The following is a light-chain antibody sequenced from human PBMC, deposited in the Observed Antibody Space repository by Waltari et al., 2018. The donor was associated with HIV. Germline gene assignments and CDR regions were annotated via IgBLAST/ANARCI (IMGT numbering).Light chain of an antibody. V-gene: IGLV1-40*01. Sequence: QSVLSQSPSVSGAPGQRVTLPCTGSTSNTGADYDVHWFQQIPGTAPKLLISGNKNRPSGVPDRFSASKSGTSASLTITGLQAEDEADYFCQSYDITLSASVVFGGGTKLTVL. CDR2: GNK. J-gene: IGLJ2*01. CDR3: QSYDITLSASVV. CDR1: TSNTGADYD.